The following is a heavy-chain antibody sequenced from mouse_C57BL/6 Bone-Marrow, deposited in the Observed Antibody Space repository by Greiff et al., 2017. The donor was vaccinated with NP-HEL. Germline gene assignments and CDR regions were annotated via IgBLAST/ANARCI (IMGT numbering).Heavy chain of an antibody. J-gene: IGHJ4*01. CDR3: ARPSGYYYGSSYAMDY. CDR1: GYTFTDYY. Sequence: VQLQQSGPELVKPGASVKISCKASGYTFTDYYMNWVKQSHGKSLEWIGDINPNNGGTSYNQKFKGKASLTADKSSSTAYMELRSLTSEDTAVNYYARPSGYYYGSSYAMDYWGQGTSVTVSS. D-gene: IGHD1-1*01. V-gene: IGHV1-26*01. CDR2: INPNNGGT.